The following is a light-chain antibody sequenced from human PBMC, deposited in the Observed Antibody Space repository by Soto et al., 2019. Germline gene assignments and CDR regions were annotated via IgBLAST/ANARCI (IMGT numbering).Light chain of an antibody. V-gene: IGKV1-5*03. CDR3: QHYYSYPWT. J-gene: IGKJ1*01. CDR1: QSISTL. Sequence: DIQMTQSPSTLSASVGDRVAITCRASQSISTLLAWYQQKPGKAPKLLIYKASSLERGVPSRFSGSGSGTEFTLTISSLQPDDFASYYCQHYYSYPWTFGQGTKVEIK. CDR2: KAS.